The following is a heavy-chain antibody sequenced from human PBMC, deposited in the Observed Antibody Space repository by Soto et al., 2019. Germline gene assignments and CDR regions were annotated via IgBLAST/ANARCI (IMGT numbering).Heavy chain of an antibody. D-gene: IGHD1-26*01. J-gene: IGHJ6*02. CDR2: ISYDGSNK. Sequence: QVQLVESGGGVVQPGRSLRLSCAASGFTFSSYGMHWVRQAPGKGLEWVAVISYDGSNKYYADSVKGRFTISRDNSKNTLYLQMHSLIADDTAVYYCAKARSGSYGYYYYGMDVWGQGSTVAVSS. V-gene: IGHV3-30*18. CDR3: AKARSGSYGYYYYGMDV. CDR1: GFTFSSYG.